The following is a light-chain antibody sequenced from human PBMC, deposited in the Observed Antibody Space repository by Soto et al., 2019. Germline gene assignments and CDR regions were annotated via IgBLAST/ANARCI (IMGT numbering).Light chain of an antibody. V-gene: IGLV2-14*01. J-gene: IGLJ3*02. CDR2: EVS. CDR3: TSYTSSTSWV. CDR1: SSDVGGYNY. Sequence: QSVLTQPASVSGSPGQSITISCTGTSSDVGGYNYVSWYQQHPGKAPKLMIYEVSNRPSGLSNRFSGSKSGSTASLTISGLQAEDEADYYCTSYTSSTSWVFGGGTKLTVL.